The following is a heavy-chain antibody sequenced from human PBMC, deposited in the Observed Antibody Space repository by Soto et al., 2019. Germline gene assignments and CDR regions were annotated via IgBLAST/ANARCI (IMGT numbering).Heavy chain of an antibody. J-gene: IGHJ4*02. V-gene: IGHV3-30*03. CDR2: ISFDGNDQ. Sequence: GGSLRLSCAASGFTFSSYWMHWVRQAPGKGLDWVAAISFDGNDQYYADSVKGRFTVSRDNARNTLFLQMNSLKTEDTAVYYSATDLGTGYWGQGTLVTVSS. CDR3: ATDLGTGY. CDR1: GFTFSSYW. D-gene: IGHD7-27*01.